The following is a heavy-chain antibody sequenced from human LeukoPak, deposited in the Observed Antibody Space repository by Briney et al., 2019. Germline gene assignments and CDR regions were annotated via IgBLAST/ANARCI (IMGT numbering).Heavy chain of an antibody. Sequence: GGSLGLSCIVSEFPFSTYWMSWVRQAPGKGLEWVANINQDGTKKHYVDSVKGRFTISRDNAKNSLSLQLNSLRAEDTALYYCAREIPGAASAFDYWGQGTLVTVSS. D-gene: IGHD6-25*01. CDR1: EFPFSTYW. V-gene: IGHV3-7*03. J-gene: IGHJ4*02. CDR3: AREIPGAASAFDY. CDR2: INQDGTKK.